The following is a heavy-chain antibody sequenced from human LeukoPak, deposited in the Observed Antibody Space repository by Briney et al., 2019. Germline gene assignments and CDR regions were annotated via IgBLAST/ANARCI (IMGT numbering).Heavy chain of an antibody. CDR1: GVTFSHYL. CDR2: IKQDGSEK. V-gene: IGHV3-7*04. CDR3: SRGGYYYPD. J-gene: IGHJ4*02. D-gene: IGHD3-22*01. Sequence: GGSLRLSCAASGVTFSHYLMTCVRQAPGKGLEWVATIKQDGSEKYYVDSVKGRFTISRDNAKNSLYLQMNSLRAEDSAVYYCSRGGYYYPDWGQATLVTVST.